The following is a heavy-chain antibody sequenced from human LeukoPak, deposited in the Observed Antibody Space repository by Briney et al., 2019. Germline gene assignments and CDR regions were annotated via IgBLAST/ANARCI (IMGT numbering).Heavy chain of an antibody. D-gene: IGHD4-17*01. CDR1: GGSFSGYY. J-gene: IGHJ4*02. CDR3: ARGYYGDYV. V-gene: IGHV4-34*01. CDR2: INHSGST. Sequence: SETLSLTCAVYGGSFSGYYWSWIRQPPGKGLEWIGEINHSGSTNYNPSLKSRVTISVDTSKNQSSLKLSSVTAADTAVYYCARGYYGDYVWGQGTLVTVSS.